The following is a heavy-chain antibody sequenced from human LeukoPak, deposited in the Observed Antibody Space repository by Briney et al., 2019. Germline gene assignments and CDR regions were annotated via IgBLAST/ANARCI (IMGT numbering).Heavy chain of an antibody. D-gene: IGHD7-27*01. V-gene: IGHV4-34*01. CDR3: ARHVRWNWGSRFDP. CDR2: INHSGST. J-gene: IGHJ5*02. Sequence: SETLSLTCAVYGGSFSGYYWSWIRQPPGKGLEWIGEINHSGSTNYNPSLKSRVTISVDTSKNQFSLKLSSVTAADTAVYYCARHVRWNWGSRFDPWGQGTLVTVSS. CDR1: GGSFSGYY.